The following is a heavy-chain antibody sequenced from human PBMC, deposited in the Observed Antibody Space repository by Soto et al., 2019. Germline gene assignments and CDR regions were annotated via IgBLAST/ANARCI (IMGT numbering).Heavy chain of an antibody. Sequence: PGGSLRLSCAASGFTFSSYAMHWVRQAPGKGLEWVAVISYDGSNKYYADSVKGRFTISRDNSKNTLYLQMNSLRAEDTAVYYCARDPGAYDILTGYYYGMDVWGQGTTVTVSS. V-gene: IGHV3-30-3*01. J-gene: IGHJ6*02. CDR1: GFTFSSYA. CDR3: ARDPGAYDILTGYYYGMDV. CDR2: ISYDGSNK. D-gene: IGHD3-9*01.